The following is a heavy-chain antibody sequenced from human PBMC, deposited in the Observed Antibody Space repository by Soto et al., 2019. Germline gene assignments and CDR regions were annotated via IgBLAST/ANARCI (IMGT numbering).Heavy chain of an antibody. J-gene: IGHJ6*02. CDR3: AVGLTVVRGLVDV. CDR1: GGTFSSYT. Sequence: QFKLVQSGAEVKKPGSSVKVSCKASGGTFSSYTISWVRQSPGQGLECMGRIIPILGIANYAQKFQGRVTLTPDKSTRTAYVELSSLGSDDPAAYYCAVGLTVVRGLVDVSGQGTTFAVSS. D-gene: IGHD3-10*01. CDR2: IIPILGIA. V-gene: IGHV1-69*02.